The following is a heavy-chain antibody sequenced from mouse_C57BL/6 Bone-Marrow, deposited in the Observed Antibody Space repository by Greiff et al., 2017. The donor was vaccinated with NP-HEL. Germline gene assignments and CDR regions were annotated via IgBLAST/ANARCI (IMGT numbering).Heavy chain of an antibody. J-gene: IGHJ1*03. CDR2: ISYSGST. V-gene: IGHV3-8*01. D-gene: IGHD2-1*01. Sequence: EVQLQQSGPGLAKPSQTLSLTCSVTGYSITSDYWNWIRKFPGNKLEYMGYISYSGSTYYNPSLKSRISITRDTSKNQYYLQLNSVTTEDTATYYCARYRFYYGNSWYFDVWGTGTTVTVSS. CDR1: GYSITSDY. CDR3: ARYRFYYGNSWYFDV.